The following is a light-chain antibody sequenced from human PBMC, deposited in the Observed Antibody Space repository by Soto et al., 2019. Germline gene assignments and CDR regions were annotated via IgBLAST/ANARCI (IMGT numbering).Light chain of an antibody. CDR1: QDINTW. Sequence: DVQMTQSPSSLSASVGDRVTLTCRASQDINTWLAWYQQKAEKAPKSLIYAASSLQTGVPSRFSGSQSGTDFTLTISILQPEDSATYYCQQYNIYPLTFGGGTKVEIK. CDR2: AAS. CDR3: QQYNIYPLT. V-gene: IGKV1D-16*01. J-gene: IGKJ4*01.